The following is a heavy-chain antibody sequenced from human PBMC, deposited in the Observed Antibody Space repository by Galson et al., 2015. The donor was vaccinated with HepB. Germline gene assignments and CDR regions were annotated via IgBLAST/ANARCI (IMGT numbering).Heavy chain of an antibody. J-gene: IGHJ4*02. CDR2: INPNSGGT. CDR3: AREGDSSGIHDY. CDR1: GYTFTGYY. D-gene: IGHD3-22*01. Sequence: SVKVSCKASGYTFTGYYMRWVRQAPGQGLEWMGWINPNSGGTNYAQKFQGRVTMTRDTSISTAYMELSRLRSDDTAVYYCAREGDSSGIHDYWGQGTLVTVSS. V-gene: IGHV1-2*02.